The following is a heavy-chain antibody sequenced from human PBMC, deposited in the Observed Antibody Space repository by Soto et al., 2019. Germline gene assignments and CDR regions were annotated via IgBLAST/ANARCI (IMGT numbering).Heavy chain of an antibody. CDR3: ARHGGTTLSAVGIDY. J-gene: IGHJ4*02. D-gene: IGHD1-26*01. Sequence: GESLKISCKGSGYSFTSYWIAWVRQMPGKGLEWMGIIYPGDSDTRYSPSFQGQVTISADKSISTAYLQWSSLKASDTAMFYCARHGGTTLSAVGIDYWGQGTLVTVSS. CDR2: IYPGDSDT. V-gene: IGHV5-51*01. CDR1: GYSFTSYW.